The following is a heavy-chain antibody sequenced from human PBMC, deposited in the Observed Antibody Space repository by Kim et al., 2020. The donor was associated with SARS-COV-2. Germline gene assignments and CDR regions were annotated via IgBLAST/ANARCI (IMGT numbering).Heavy chain of an antibody. D-gene: IGHD4-17*01. V-gene: IGHV4-34*01. Sequence: SETLSLTCAVYGGSFSGYYWSWIRQPPGKGLEWIGEINHSGSTNYNPSLKSRVTISVDTSKNQFSLKLSSVTAADTAVYYCARRGERDVGDYPYWGQGTLVTVSS. CDR3: ARRGERDVGDYPY. CDR1: GGSFSGYY. J-gene: IGHJ4*02. CDR2: INHSGST.